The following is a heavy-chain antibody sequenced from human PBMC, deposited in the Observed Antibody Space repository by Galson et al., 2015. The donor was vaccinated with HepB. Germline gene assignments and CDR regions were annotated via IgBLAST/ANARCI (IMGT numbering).Heavy chain of an antibody. CDR1: GDSVSSNSAA. CDR3: ATVRLGNGGGWNAFDI. D-gene: IGHD3-16*01. J-gene: IGHJ3*02. Sequence: CAISGDSVSSNSAAWNWIRQSPSRGLEWLGRTYYRSKWYNDYAVSVKSRITINPDTSKNQFSLQLNSVTPEDTAVYYCATVRLGNGGGWNAFDIWGQGTMVTVSS. V-gene: IGHV6-1*01. CDR2: TYYRSKWYN.